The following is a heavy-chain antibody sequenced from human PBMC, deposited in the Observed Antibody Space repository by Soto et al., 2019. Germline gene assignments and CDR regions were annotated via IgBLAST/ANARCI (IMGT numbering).Heavy chain of an antibody. CDR3: AREISGYDSSGYYFRDAFDI. D-gene: IGHD3-22*01. V-gene: IGHV1-69*06. Sequence: GASVKVSCKASGGTFSSYAISWVRQAPGQGLEWMGGIIPIFGTANYAQKFQGRVTITADKSTSTAYMELSSLRSEDTAVYYCAREISGYDSSGYYFRDAFDIWGQGTMVT. CDR1: GGTFSSYA. CDR2: IIPIFGTA. J-gene: IGHJ3*02.